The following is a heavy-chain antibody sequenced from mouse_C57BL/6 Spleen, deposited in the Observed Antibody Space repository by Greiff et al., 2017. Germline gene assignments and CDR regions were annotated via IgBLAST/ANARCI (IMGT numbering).Heavy chain of an antibody. CDR1: GYTFTSYW. CDR3: ARTPSTVVEYFDV. CDR2: IHPNSGST. V-gene: IGHV1-64*01. D-gene: IGHD1-1*01. Sequence: VQLQQPGAELVKPGASVKLSCKASGYTFTSYWMHWVKQRPGQGLEWIGMIHPNSGSTNYNEKFKSKATLTVDKSSSTAYMQLSSLTSEDSAVYYCARTPSTVVEYFDVWGTGTTVTVSS. J-gene: IGHJ1*03.